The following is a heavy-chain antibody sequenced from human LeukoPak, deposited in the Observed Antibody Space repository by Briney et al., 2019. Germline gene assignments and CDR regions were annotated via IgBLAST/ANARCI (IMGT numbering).Heavy chain of an antibody. J-gene: IGHJ3*02. V-gene: IGHV4-61*02. CDR3: ARDVGRWIRDAFDI. Sequence: PSQTLSLTCTISGDSISSGGFYWSWIRQPAGKGPEWIGRIFSSGHTNYNPSLRSRVTISVDTSKNQFSLNLNSVTAADTAVYYCARDVGRWIRDAFDIWGQGTMVTVSS. CDR2: IFSSGHT. D-gene: IGHD5-18*01. CDR1: GDSISSGGFY.